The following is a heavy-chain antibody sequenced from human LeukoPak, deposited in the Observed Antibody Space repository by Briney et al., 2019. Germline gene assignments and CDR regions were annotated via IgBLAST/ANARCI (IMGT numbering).Heavy chain of an antibody. D-gene: IGHD2-21*02. Sequence: SETLSLTCAVYGGSFSGYSWSWIRQPAGKGLEWIGHINHSGSTNYNPSLKSRVTISVDTSKKQFSLNLYSVTAADTAVYYCASNEVVTTAWDFDYWGQGTLVTVSS. CDR3: ASNEVVTTAWDFDY. CDR2: INHSGST. V-gene: IGHV4-34*01. J-gene: IGHJ4*02. CDR1: GGSFSGYS.